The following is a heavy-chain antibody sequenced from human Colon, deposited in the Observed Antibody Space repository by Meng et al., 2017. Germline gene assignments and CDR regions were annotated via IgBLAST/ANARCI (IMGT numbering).Heavy chain of an antibody. CDR3: ARDRVPGKY. Sequence: RLQESGPGLVRPSETPSLTCTVSGGSVSSGTYYWSWIRQPPGKGLEWIGCIYYSGTTNYNPSLKSRVTISVDTSKNQFSLKLSSVTPADTAVYFCARDRVPGKYWGQGTLVTVSS. CDR2: IYYSGTT. D-gene: IGHD1-14*01. V-gene: IGHV4-61*01. CDR1: GGSVSSGTYY. J-gene: IGHJ4*02.